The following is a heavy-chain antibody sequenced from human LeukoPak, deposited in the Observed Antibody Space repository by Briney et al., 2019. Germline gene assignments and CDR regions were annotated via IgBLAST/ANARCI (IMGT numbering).Heavy chain of an antibody. CDR1: GFSLTTYA. Sequence: GGSLRLACAASGFSLTTYAMGWVRQAPGKGLEWVSVISDRGDNTYYGDSVKGRFTISRDSSKNTLYLQMNSLGGEDTALYYCAKGRWGLTINNFDLWGQGTMVTVSS. CDR2: ISDRGDNT. D-gene: IGHD5-12*01. CDR3: AKGRWGLTINNFDL. J-gene: IGHJ3*01. V-gene: IGHV3-23*01.